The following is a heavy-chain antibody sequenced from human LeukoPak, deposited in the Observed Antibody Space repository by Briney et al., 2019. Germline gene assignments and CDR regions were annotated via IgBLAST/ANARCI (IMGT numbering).Heavy chain of an antibody. CDR3: ATYDSSGYYYSY. Sequence: SETLSLTCAVYGGSFSGYYWSWIRQPPGKGLEWIGEINHSGSTNYNPSLKSRVTISVDTSKNQFSLKLSSVTAADTAVYYCATYDSSGYYYSYWGQGTLVTVSS. J-gene: IGHJ4*02. D-gene: IGHD3-22*01. CDR2: INHSGST. CDR1: GGSFSGYY. V-gene: IGHV4-34*01.